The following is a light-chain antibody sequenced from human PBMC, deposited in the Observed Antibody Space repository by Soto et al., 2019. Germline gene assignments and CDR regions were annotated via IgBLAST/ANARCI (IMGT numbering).Light chain of an antibody. J-gene: IGLJ1*01. CDR1: SSNIGAGYD. V-gene: IGLV1-40*01. Sequence: QAVVTQPPSVSGAPGQRVTISCTGSSSNIGAGYDVHWYQQLPGTAPKLLIYGNSNRPSGVPDRFSGSKSGTSASLAITGLQAEDEADYYCHSYDSRLGGFYVFGTGTKLTVL. CDR3: HSYDSRLGGFYV. CDR2: GNS.